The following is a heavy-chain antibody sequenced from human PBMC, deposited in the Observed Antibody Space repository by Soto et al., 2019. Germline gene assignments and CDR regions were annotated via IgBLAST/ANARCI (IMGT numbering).Heavy chain of an antibody. D-gene: IGHD6-6*01. J-gene: IGHJ6*03. V-gene: IGHV3-33*01. Sequence: PGGSLRLSCAASGFTFSSYGMHWVRQAPGKGLEWVAVIWYDGSNKYYADSVKGRFTISRDNSKNTLYLQMNSLRAEDTAVYYCERIIIAARGTYMDVWGKETTLTVSS. CDR2: IWYDGSNK. CDR1: GFTFSSYG. CDR3: ERIIIAARGTYMDV.